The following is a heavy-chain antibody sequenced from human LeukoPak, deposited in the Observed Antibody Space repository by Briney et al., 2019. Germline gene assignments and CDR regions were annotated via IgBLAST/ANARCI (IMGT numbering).Heavy chain of an antibody. D-gene: IGHD3-10*01. J-gene: IGHJ6*03. Sequence: PGGSLRLSCAASGFAFSEYYMSWIRQAPGKGLEWVSYISSSGSTIYYADSVKGRFTISRDNAKNSPYLQMNSLRAEDTAVYYCARVAGSTLYYYSYYMDVWGKGTTVTVSS. V-gene: IGHV3-11*01. CDR1: GFAFSEYY. CDR3: ARVAGSTLYYYSYYMDV. CDR2: ISSSGSTI.